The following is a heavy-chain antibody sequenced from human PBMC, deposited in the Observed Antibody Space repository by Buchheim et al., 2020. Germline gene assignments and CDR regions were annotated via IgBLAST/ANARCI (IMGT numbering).Heavy chain of an antibody. V-gene: IGHV3-74*03. CDR1: GFTFSSSW. D-gene: IGHD6-6*01. J-gene: IGHJ5*02. CDR3: AKYGRS. Sequence: EVQLVESGGDLIQPGGSLRLSCAASGFTFSSSWMHWVRQVPGKGLVWVSSIKSDGSRTTYADSEKGRFTISRDNGKNTLELQMSGLRVEDTAVYFCAKYGRSWGQGTL. CDR2: IKSDGSRT.